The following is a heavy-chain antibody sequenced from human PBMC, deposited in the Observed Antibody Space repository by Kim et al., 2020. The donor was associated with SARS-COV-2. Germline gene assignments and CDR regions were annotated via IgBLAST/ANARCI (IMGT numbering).Heavy chain of an antibody. Sequence: GRFTISRDNSKNTLYLQMNSLRAEDTAVYYCASQEVWFGEPVYYYYGMDVWGQGTTVTVSS. J-gene: IGHJ6*02. V-gene: IGHV3-30*07. CDR3: ASQEVWFGEPVYYYYGMDV. D-gene: IGHD3-10*01.